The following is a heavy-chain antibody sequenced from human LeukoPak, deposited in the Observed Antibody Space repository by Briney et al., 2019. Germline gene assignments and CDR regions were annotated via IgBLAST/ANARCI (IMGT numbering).Heavy chain of an antibody. V-gene: IGHV3-21*01. CDR3: ATQNWFDP. CDR2: ISRSSTYI. Sequence: PGGSLRLSCAVSGLTFSRYAMSWVRQAPGKGLEWVSLISRSSTYIYYAASVKGRFTISRDNAKNSLYLQMNSLRDEDTGVYYCATQNWFDPWGQGTRVTVSS. CDR1: GLTFSRYA. J-gene: IGHJ5*02.